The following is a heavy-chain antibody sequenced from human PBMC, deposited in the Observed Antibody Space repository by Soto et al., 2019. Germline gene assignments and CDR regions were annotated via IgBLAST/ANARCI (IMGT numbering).Heavy chain of an antibody. J-gene: IGHJ6*02. Sequence: QVLLVESGGGLVKLGGSLRLSCAASGFTFSAYYMSWVRQVPGKGLECVSYISSSGDTIYYADSVKGRFTISRDNAKNSLYLQMYSLRAEDTAVYYCARPYYSYYGMDVWGQGTTVTVSS. CDR1: GFTFSAYY. CDR2: ISSSGDTI. V-gene: IGHV3-11*01. CDR3: ARPYYSYYGMDV.